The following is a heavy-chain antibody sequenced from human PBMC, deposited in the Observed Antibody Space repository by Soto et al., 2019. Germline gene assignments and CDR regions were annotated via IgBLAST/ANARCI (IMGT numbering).Heavy chain of an antibody. Sequence: QVQLVQSGAEVKKPGASVKVSCKASGYTFTNFGISWVRQAPGQGLEWMGWISANNGNTNYAQNFQVRVSVTTDTSTSPTHMEQTRLRSDDTAVYNCARGGTRIDYWGQGTMVTVSS. CDR3: ARGGTRIDY. J-gene: IGHJ4*02. V-gene: IGHV1-18*01. CDR2: ISANNGNT. CDR1: GYTFTNFG. D-gene: IGHD3-16*01.